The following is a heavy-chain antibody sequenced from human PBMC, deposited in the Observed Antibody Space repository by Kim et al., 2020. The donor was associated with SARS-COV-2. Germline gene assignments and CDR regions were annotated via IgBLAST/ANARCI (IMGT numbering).Heavy chain of an antibody. D-gene: IGHD3-10*01. V-gene: IGHV3-33*05. CDR1: GFTFSSYG. CDR3: AQLEATMVRGTKSPYYYYGMDV. J-gene: IGHJ6*02. CDR2: ISYDGSNK. Sequence: GGSLRLSCAASGFTFSSYGMHWVRQAPGKGLEWVAVISYDGSNKYYADSVKGRFTISRDNSKNTLYLQMNSLRAEDTAVYYCAQLEATMVRGTKSPYYYYGMDVWGQGTTVTVSS.